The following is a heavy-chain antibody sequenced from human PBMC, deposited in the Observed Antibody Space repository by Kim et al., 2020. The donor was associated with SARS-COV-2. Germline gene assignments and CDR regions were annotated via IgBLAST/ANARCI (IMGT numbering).Heavy chain of an antibody. CDR3: LGGFYFDY. J-gene: IGHJ4*02. D-gene: IGHD3-16*01. CDR2: GNGNQ. V-gene: IGHV1-3*01. Sequence: GNGNQIYSQKFQGRVTFTPDTSASTAYMELSFLRSEDSAVYYCLGGFYFDYWGQGTLVTVSS.